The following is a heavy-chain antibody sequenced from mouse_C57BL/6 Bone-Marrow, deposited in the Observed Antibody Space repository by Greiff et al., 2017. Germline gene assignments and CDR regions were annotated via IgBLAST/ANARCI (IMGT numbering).Heavy chain of an antibody. Sequence: EVQLVESGGGLVKPGGSLTLSCAASGFTFSDYGMHWVRQAPETGLEWVAYISSGSSTIYYADTVKGRFTISRDNAKNTLFLQMTSLRSEDTAMYYCARGRRGFAYWGQGTLVTVSA. V-gene: IGHV5-17*01. CDR2: ISSGSSTI. CDR3: ARGRRGFAY. J-gene: IGHJ3*01. CDR1: GFTFSDYG.